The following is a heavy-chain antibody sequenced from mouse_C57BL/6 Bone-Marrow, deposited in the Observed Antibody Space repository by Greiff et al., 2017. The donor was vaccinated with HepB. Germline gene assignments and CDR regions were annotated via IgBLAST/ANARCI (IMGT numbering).Heavy chain of an antibody. Sequence: QVQLQQSGAELVKPGASVKISCKASGYAFSSYWMNWVKQRPGKGLEWIGQIYHGDGDTNYNGKFKGKAILTADKSASTAYMQLSSLTSEDSAVYFCARWDYYGSSYYAMDYWGQGTSVTVSS. CDR1: GYAFSSYW. D-gene: IGHD1-1*01. CDR2: IYHGDGDT. J-gene: IGHJ4*01. CDR3: ARWDYYGSSYYAMDY. V-gene: IGHV1-80*01.